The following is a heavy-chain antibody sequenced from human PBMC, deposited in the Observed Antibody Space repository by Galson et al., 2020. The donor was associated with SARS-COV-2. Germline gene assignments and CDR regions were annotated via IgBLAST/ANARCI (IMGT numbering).Heavy chain of an antibody. J-gene: IGHJ6*02. CDR3: ARGGVTDYYYAMDV. Sequence: TSETLSLTCAVYGGSFSGYYWSWIRQPPGKGLEWIGEIKHSGSTNYNPSHKSRVTISVDTSKNQFSLKLSSVTAADTAVYYCARGGVTDYYYAMDVWGQGTTITVSS. CDR1: GGSFSGYY. CDR2: IKHSGST. V-gene: IGHV4-34*01. D-gene: IGHD5-18*01.